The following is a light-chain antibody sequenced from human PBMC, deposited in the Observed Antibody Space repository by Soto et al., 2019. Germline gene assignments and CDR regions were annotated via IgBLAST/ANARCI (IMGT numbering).Light chain of an antibody. Sequence: EIVMTQSPDTLSVSPGERATLSCRARQNGGRNVAWYQQRPGQAPRLLIDGTSTRAADIPARFSCSVSGTDFTLTINSLHPEDFVIYYCHQYNNWPPMSTFGHGTKLE. CDR2: GTS. CDR1: QNGGRN. J-gene: IGKJ2*01. V-gene: IGKV3-15*01. CDR3: HQYNNWPPMST.